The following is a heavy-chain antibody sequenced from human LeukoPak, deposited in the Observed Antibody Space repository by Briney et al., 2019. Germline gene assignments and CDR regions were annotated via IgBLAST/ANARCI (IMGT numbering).Heavy chain of an antibody. D-gene: IGHD4-23*01. Sequence: QPGGSLRLSCAASGFTFSSYWMHWVRQAPGKGLVWVSRINSDGSTTSYADSVKGRFTISRGNAKNTLYLQMNSLRAEDTAVYYCASSSPTVVSDTYYYYAMDVWGQGTTVTVSS. CDR2: INSDGSTT. CDR3: ASSSPTVVSDTYYYYAMDV. CDR1: GFTFSSYW. J-gene: IGHJ6*02. V-gene: IGHV3-74*01.